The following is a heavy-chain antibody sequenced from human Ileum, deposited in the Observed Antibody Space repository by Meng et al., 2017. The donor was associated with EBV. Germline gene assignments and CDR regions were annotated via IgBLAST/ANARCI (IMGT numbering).Heavy chain of an antibody. Sequence: QGPVQESGRGLVEHSGTLSLTCAVSGGSMSSTNWWSWVRQPPGKGLEWIGEIYHSGSTNYNPSLKSRVSISVDKSKNQFSLKLSSVTAADTAVYYCARADKVRFDYWGQGTLITVSS. CDR3: ARADKVRFDY. CDR1: GGSMSSTNW. J-gene: IGHJ4*02. CDR2: IYHSGST. V-gene: IGHV4-4*02.